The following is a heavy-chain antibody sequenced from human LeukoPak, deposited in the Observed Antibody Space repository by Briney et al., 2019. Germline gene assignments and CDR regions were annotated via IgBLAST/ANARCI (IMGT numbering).Heavy chain of an antibody. V-gene: IGHV3-21*01. CDR2: ISSIGSYV. D-gene: IGHD3-22*01. J-gene: IGHJ4*02. CDR1: GFTFGRYS. CDR3: AREHAYYYDSSGTALTAEIKYYFDY. Sequence: GGSLRLSCVASGFTFGRYSINWVRQAPGKGLEWVSSISSIGSYVYYAESMQGRFTLSRDNAKSSVFLQMNSLRAEDTAVYYCAREHAYYYDSSGTALTAEIKYYFDYWGQGTLVTVSS.